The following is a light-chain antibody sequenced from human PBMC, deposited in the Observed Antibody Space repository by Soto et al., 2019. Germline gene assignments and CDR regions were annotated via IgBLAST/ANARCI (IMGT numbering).Light chain of an antibody. CDR1: QSINNW. CDR3: QQYNSYLT. J-gene: IGKJ3*01. CDR2: QAS. V-gene: IGKV1-5*03. Sequence: DIPMTQSPSTLSASVGDRVTITCRASQSINNWLAWYQQKPGKAPKLLIYQASSLEGGVPSRFSGSGSGTEFTLTISSLQPDDSATYYCQQYNSYLTFGPGTKVDIK.